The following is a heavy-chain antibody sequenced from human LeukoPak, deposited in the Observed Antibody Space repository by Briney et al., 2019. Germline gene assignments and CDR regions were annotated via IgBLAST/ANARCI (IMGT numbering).Heavy chain of an antibody. Sequence: SETLSLTCTVSGGSISSYYWSWIRQPAGKGLEWIGRIYTSGSTNYNPSLKSRVTMSVDTSKNQFSLKLSSVTAADTAVYHCARYTSRGGAFDIWGQGTMVTVSS. V-gene: IGHV4-4*07. CDR1: GGSISSYY. CDR3: ARYTSRGGAFDI. CDR2: IYTSGST. J-gene: IGHJ3*02. D-gene: IGHD5-24*01.